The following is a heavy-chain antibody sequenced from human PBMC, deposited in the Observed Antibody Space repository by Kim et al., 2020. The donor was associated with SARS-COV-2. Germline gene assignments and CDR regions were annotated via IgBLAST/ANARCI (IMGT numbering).Heavy chain of an antibody. J-gene: IGHJ3*02. D-gene: IGHD1-1*01. CDR2: IIPIFGTA. CDR3: ASGSYNWNDEHAFAI. V-gene: IGHV1-69*13. Sequence: SVKVSCKASGGTFSSYAISWVRQAPGQGLEWMGGIIPIFGTANYAQKFQGRVTITADESTSTAYMELSSLRSEDTAVYYCASGSYNWNDEHAFAIWGQGTMVTVSS. CDR1: GGTFSSYA.